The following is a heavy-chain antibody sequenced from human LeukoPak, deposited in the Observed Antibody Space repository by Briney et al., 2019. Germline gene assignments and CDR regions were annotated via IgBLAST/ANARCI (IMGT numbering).Heavy chain of an antibody. CDR3: ARAEYYYYGMNV. CDR1: GFTFSSYS. Sequence: GGSLRLSCAASGFTFSSYSKNWVRQAPGKGLEWVSSISSSSSYIYYANSVKGRFTISRDNAKNSLYLQMNSLRAEDTAVYYCARAEYYYYGMNVWGQGTTVTVSS. CDR2: ISSSSSYI. J-gene: IGHJ6*02. V-gene: IGHV3-21*01.